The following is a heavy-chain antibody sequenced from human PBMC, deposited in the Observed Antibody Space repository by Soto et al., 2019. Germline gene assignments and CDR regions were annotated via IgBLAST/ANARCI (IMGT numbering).Heavy chain of an antibody. Sequence: ASVKVSCKASGGTFSSYAISWVRQAPGQGLEWMGWINAGNGDTKYSQKFQGRVTITRDTSASTAYMELSSLRSEDTAVYYCGRDWTHYDSSGPGDYWGQGTLVTVSS. CDR3: GRDWTHYDSSGPGDY. V-gene: IGHV1-3*01. CDR1: GGTFSSYA. CDR2: INAGNGDT. J-gene: IGHJ4*02. D-gene: IGHD3-22*01.